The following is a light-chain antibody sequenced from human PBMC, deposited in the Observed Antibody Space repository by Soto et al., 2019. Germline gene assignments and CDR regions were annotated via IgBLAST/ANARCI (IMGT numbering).Light chain of an antibody. CDR3: LQHYSYPWT. Sequence: IQLTQSPSSLSASVGDRVTITCRASQGISSYLAWYQQKPGKAPKLLIYAASTLQSGVPSRFSGSGSGTDFTLTISSLQPEDFATYSCLQHYSYPWTFGQGTKVDIK. V-gene: IGKV1-9*01. CDR2: AAS. CDR1: QGISSY. J-gene: IGKJ1*01.